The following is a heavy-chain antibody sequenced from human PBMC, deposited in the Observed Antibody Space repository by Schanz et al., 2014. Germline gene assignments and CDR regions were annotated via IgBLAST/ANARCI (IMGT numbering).Heavy chain of an antibody. V-gene: IGHV3-23*04. Sequence: VQLVESGGGVVQPGGSLRLSCAASGFTFSTSAMSWVRQVPGKGLEWVSAILGLASTTYYADSVKGRFTISRDNSKNTVYIQMNSLRAEDTAVYYCARGGPAYYFDDWGQGTLVTVSS. CDR1: GFTFSTSA. J-gene: IGHJ4*02. CDR3: ARGGPAYYFDD. CDR2: ILGLASTT.